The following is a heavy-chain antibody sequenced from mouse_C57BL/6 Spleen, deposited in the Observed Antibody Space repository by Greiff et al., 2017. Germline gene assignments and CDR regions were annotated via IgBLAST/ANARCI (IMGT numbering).Heavy chain of an antibody. Sequence: DVHLVESGEGLVKPGGSLKLSCAASGFTFSSYAMSWVRQTPEKRLEWVAYISSGGDYIYYADTVKGRFTISRDNARNTLYLQMSSLKSEDTAMYYCTRDDYGNYVDWGQGTTLTVSS. CDR2: ISSGGDYI. V-gene: IGHV5-9-1*02. CDR1: GFTFSSYA. D-gene: IGHD2-1*01. J-gene: IGHJ2*01. CDR3: TRDDYGNYVD.